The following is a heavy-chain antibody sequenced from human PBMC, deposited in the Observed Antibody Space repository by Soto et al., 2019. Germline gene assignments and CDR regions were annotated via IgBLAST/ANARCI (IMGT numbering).Heavy chain of an antibody. CDR1: GGSVSSGSYY. CDR3: ARVVYCSSNSCHPDDAFDI. CDR2: IYYSGST. Sequence: TSETLSLTCTVSGGSVSSGSYYWSWIRQPPGKGLEWIGYIYYSGSTNYNPSLKSRVTISVDTSKNQFSLKLSSVTAADTAVYYCARVVYCSSNSCHPDDAFDIWGQGTMVTVSS. D-gene: IGHD2-2*01. V-gene: IGHV4-61*01. J-gene: IGHJ3*02.